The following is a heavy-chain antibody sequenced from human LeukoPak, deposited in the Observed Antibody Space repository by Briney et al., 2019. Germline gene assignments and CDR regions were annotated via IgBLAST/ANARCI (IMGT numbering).Heavy chain of an antibody. Sequence: PGGSLRLSCAASGFYFANYAMSWVRQAPGKGLEWVANIKQDGSEKYYVDSVKGRFTISRDNAKNSLYLQMNSLRAEDTAVYYCARDGDTVLTRGYYYYMDVWGKGTTLTVSS. CDR3: ARDGDTVLTRGYYYYMDV. D-gene: IGHD4-23*01. CDR1: GFYFANYA. J-gene: IGHJ6*03. CDR2: IKQDGSEK. V-gene: IGHV3-7*01.